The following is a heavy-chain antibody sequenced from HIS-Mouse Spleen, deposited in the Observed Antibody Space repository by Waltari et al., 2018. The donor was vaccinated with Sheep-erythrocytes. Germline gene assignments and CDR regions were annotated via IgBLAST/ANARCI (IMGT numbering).Heavy chain of an antibody. CDR1: GGTFSSYA. CDR3: AQTGATTPHFDY. V-gene: IGHV1-69*04. Sequence: QVQLVQSGAEVKKPGSSVKVSCKASGGTFSSYAISWVRQAPGQGLEWMGRVVPILCIANDAQKVQGRVTITADKSTSTAYMELSSLRSEDTAVYYCAQTGATTPHFDYWGQGTLVTVSS. D-gene: IGHD1-26*01. J-gene: IGHJ4*02. CDR2: VVPILCIA.